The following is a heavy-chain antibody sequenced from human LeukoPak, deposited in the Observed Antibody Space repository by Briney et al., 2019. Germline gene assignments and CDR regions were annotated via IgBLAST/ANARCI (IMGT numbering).Heavy chain of an antibody. J-gene: IGHJ4*02. CDR2: ISWKSGSI. D-gene: IGHD1-1*01. V-gene: IGHV3-9*01. Sequence: PGRSLRLSCAASGFTFDDYAMHWVRQAPGKGLEWVSGISWKSGSIGYADSVKGRFTISRDNAKNSLYLQMNSLRAEDTALYYCAKDKRLGYNWIALGYWGQGTLVTVSS. CDR3: AKDKRLGYNWIALGY. CDR1: GFTFDDYA.